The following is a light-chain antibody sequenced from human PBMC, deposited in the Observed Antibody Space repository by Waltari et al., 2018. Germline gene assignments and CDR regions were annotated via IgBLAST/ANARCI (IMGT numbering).Light chain of an antibody. CDR2: AAS. Sequence: DIQMTQSPSSLSAYVGDRVSITCRASQGIINYLAWYQQKPGKVPKLLIYAASTLQSGVPSRFSGSGSGTDFTRTISSLQPEDAATYYCQKYVNAPATFGQGTKVEIK. J-gene: IGKJ1*01. CDR1: QGIINY. V-gene: IGKV1-27*01. CDR3: QKYVNAPAT.